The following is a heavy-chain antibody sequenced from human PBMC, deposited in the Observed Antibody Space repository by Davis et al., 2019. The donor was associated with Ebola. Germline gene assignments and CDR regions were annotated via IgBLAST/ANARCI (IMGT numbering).Heavy chain of an antibody. CDR1: GFTFSSYG. D-gene: IGHD2-2*02. V-gene: IGHV3-33*08. CDR2: IWYDGSNK. J-gene: IGHJ6*02. Sequence: GESLKISCAASGFTFSSYGMHWVRQAPGKGLEWVAVIWYDGSNKYYADSVKGRFTISRDNSKNTLYLQMNSLRAEDTAVYYCAREPAAIWGMDVWGQGTTVTVSS. CDR3: AREPAAIWGMDV.